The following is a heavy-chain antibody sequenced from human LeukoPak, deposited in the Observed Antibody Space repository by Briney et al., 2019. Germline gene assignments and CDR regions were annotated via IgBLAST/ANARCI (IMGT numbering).Heavy chain of an antibody. CDR1: GGSISGYY. Sequence: PSETLSLTCTVSGGSISGYYWSWIRQPPGKGLEWIGYIYYSGSTNYNPSLKSRVTISVDTSKNQFSLKLSSVTAADTAVYYCARLDSGSSLGHWGQGTLVTVSS. J-gene: IGHJ4*02. CDR3: ARLDSGSSLGH. D-gene: IGHD1-26*01. V-gene: IGHV4-59*01. CDR2: IYYSGST.